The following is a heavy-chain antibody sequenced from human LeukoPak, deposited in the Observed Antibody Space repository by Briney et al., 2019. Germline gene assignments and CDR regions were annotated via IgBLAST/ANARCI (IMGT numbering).Heavy chain of an antibody. J-gene: IGHJ4*02. CDR3: ARGLYDSSWSAFDY. CDR2: TYYRSRWYN. D-gene: IGHD6-13*01. Sequence: SQTLSLTCALSGDIVSSNSAAWNWITQSPSRGLEWLERTYYRSRWYNDYAVSVKSRIIINPDTSKNQFSLQLNYVSPEDTAVYYCARGLYDSSWSAFDYWGQGTPVTVSS. V-gene: IGHV6-1*01. CDR1: GDIVSSNSAA.